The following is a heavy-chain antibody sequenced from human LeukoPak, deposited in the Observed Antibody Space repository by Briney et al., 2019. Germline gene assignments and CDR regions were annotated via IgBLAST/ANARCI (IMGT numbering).Heavy chain of an antibody. D-gene: IGHD4-17*01. CDR2: IYSGGRT. CDR3: ASRSAGDYVNTFDI. V-gene: IGHV3-53*01. J-gene: IGHJ3*02. CDR1: GFTVSSNY. Sequence: PGGSLRLSCAASGFTVSSNYMTWVRQAPGKGLEWVSVIYSGGRTYYADSVKGRFTISRDNSKNTLYLDMNSLRAEDTAVYYCASRSAGDYVNTFDIWAKGQWSPSLQ.